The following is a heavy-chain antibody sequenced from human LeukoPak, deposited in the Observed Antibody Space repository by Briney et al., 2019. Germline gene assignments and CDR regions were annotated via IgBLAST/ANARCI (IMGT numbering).Heavy chain of an antibody. J-gene: IGHJ4*02. CDR3: ARDAYSSGFFFDY. V-gene: IGHV4-59*01. CDR1: GGSISSYY. Sequence: SETLSLTCTVSGGSISSYYWSWIWQPPGKGLEWIGCIYYSGSTNYNPSLKSRVTISVDTSKNQFSLKLSSVTAADTAVYYCARDAYSSGFFFDYWGQGTLVTVSS. CDR2: IYYSGST. D-gene: IGHD6-19*01.